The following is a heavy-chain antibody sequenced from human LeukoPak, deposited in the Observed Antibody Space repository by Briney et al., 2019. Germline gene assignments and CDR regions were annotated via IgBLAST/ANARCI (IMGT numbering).Heavy chain of an antibody. CDR2: IYYSGST. D-gene: IGHD2-21*02. CDR3: ARASVVVTAILSYGMDV. Sequence: SETLSLTCTVSGGSISSSSYYWGWIRQPPGKGLEWIGSIYYSGSTYYNPSLKSRVTISVDTSKNQFSLKLSSVAAADTAVYYCARASVVVTAILSYGMDVWGQGTTVTVSS. CDR1: GGSISSSSYY. V-gene: IGHV4-39*01. J-gene: IGHJ6*02.